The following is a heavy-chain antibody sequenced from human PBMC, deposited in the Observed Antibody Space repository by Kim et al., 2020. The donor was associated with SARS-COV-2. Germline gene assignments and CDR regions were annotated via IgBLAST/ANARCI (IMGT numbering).Heavy chain of an antibody. J-gene: IGHJ6*01. D-gene: IGHD3-3*01. V-gene: IGHV3-64D*06. Sequence: SVKGRFTISRDNLKNTLYIEMSSLRHEDTAVYYCVSSYDFWSGYSYYGMDVWGQGTTVTVSS. CDR3: VSSYDFWSGYSYYGMDV.